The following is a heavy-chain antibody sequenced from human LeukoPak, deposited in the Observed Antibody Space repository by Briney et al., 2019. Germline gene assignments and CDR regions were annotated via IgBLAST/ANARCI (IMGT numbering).Heavy chain of an antibody. J-gene: IGHJ4*02. V-gene: IGHV3-48*01. CDR1: GFTFSSYS. D-gene: IGHD3-22*01. CDR3: AKGRITMIVVAAGFDY. Sequence: GGSLRLSCAASGFTFSSYSMNWVRQAPGKGLEWVSYISSSSSTIYYADSVKGRSTISRDNAKNSLYLQMNSLRAEDTAVYYCAKGRITMIVVAAGFDYWGQGTLVTVSS. CDR2: ISSSSSTI.